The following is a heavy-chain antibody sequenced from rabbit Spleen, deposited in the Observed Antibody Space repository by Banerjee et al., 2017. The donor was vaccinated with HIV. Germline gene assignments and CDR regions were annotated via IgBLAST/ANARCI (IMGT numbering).Heavy chain of an antibody. V-gene: IGHV1S45*01. CDR1: GFSFSNKAV. J-gene: IGHJ4*01. CDR2: INAVTGKA. CDR3: ARDLEVVIGWNFGS. Sequence: EQLVESGGGLVRPEGSLKLSCTASGFSFSNKAVMCWFRQAPGKGLQWIACINAVTGKALHASRPKAQFTFSKASPTTVTLQISGLSAADTATYFCARDLEVVIGWNFGSWGPGTLVTVS. D-gene: IGHD1-1*01.